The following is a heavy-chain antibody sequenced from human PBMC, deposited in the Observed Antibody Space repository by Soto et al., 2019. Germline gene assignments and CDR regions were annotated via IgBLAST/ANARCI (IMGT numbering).Heavy chain of an antibody. V-gene: IGHV3-48*02. CDR1: GFTFSSYS. Sequence: PGGSLRLSCAASGFTFSSYSMNWVRQAPGKGLEWVSYISSSSSTIYYADSVKGRFTISRDNAKNSLYLQMNSLRDEDTAVYYCARDHCSGGSCYQVSYYYSGMDVWGQGTTVTVSS. CDR2: ISSSSSTI. D-gene: IGHD2-15*01. CDR3: ARDHCSGGSCYQVSYYYSGMDV. J-gene: IGHJ6*02.